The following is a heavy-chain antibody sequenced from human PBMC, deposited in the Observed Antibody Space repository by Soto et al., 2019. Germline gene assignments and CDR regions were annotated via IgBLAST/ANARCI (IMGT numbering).Heavy chain of an antibody. V-gene: IGHV3-23*01. D-gene: IGHD3-22*01. J-gene: IGHJ4*02. CDR2: ISGSGGST. CDR1: GFTFTNYA. Sequence: GGSLRLSCAASGFTFTNYAMSWARQAPGKGLEWVSAISGSGGSTYYADSVKGRFTISRDNSKNTVHLQMNSLRADDTAVYYCAKVRGYHYDTSGYYSDDYCGQGTLVTVSS. CDR3: AKVRGYHYDTSGYYSDDY.